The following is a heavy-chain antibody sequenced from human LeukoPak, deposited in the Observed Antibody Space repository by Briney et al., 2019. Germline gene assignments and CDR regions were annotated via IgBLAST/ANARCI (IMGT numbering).Heavy chain of an antibody. J-gene: IGHJ4*02. CDR2: IDPSDSYT. Sequence: GGSLRISCKGSGYILTSYWINWVRQMPGKGLEWMGRIDPSDSYTNYSPSFQGHVTISADKSISTAYLQWSSLKASDTAMYYCARRQRGAATLAFDFWGQGTLVTVSS. CDR1: GYILTSYW. D-gene: IGHD2-15*01. CDR3: ARRQRGAATLAFDF. V-gene: IGHV5-10-1*01.